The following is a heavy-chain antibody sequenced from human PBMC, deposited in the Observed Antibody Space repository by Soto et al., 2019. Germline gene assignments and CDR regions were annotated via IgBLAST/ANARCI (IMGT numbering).Heavy chain of an antibody. CDR2: INHSGST. V-gene: IGHV4-34*01. CDR3: ATFYDSSGLIDY. CDR1: GGSFSGYY. J-gene: IGHJ4*02. Sequence: SETVSLTCAVYGGSFSGYYWNWIRQPPGKGLEWIGEINHSGSTNYNPSLQSRVTISVDTSKNQFSLKLSSVTAADTAVYYCATFYDSSGLIDYWGQGTLVTVSS. D-gene: IGHD3-22*01.